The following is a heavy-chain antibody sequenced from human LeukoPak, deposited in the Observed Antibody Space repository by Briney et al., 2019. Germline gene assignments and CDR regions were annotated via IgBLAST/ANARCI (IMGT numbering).Heavy chain of an antibody. CDR1: GGTFSSYA. CDR2: ISAYNGNT. Sequence: ASVKVSCKASGGTFSSYAISWVRQAPGQGLEWMGWISAYNGNTNYAQKLQGRVTMTTDTSTSTAYMELRSLRSDDTAVYYCARVGDYGDYDYYGMDVWGQGTTVTVSS. J-gene: IGHJ6*02. CDR3: ARVGDYGDYDYYGMDV. V-gene: IGHV1-18*01. D-gene: IGHD4-17*01.